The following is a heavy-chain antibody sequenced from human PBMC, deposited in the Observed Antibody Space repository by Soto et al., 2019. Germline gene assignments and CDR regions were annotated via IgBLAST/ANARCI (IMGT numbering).Heavy chain of an antibody. CDR2: ISYDGSNK. CDR3: ARDSRTGTTAYYYYGMDV. Sequence: GSLRLSCAASGFTFSSYAMHWVRQAPGKGLEWVAVISYDGSNKYYADSVKGRFTISRDNSKNTLYLQMNSLRAEDTAVYYCARDSRTGTTAYYYYGMDVWGQGTTVTVSS. J-gene: IGHJ6*02. D-gene: IGHD1-7*01. CDR1: GFTFSSYA. V-gene: IGHV3-30-3*01.